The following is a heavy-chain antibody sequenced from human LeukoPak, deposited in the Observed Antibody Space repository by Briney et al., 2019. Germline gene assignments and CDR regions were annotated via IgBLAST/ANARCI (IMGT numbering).Heavy chain of an antibody. CDR3: ARSAYNYGYVYFDH. D-gene: IGHD5-18*01. J-gene: IGHJ4*02. CDR2: IDPNSGNI. CDR1: GYTFTGCF. Sequence: ASVKVSCKASGYTFTGCFIHYVRQAPGQGLEWMGWIDPNSGNIRYSETFKDRVTMTRDTSTNTAYMGLSWLRSDDTAVYYCARSAYNYGYVYFDHWGQGTLVIVSS. V-gene: IGHV1-2*02.